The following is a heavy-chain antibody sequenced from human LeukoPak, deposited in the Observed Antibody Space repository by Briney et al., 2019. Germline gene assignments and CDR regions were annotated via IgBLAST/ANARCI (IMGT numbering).Heavy chain of an antibody. D-gene: IGHD2-2*01. CDR1: GFTFSSYW. Sequence: GGSLRLSCAASGFTFSSYWMSWVRQAPGKGLEWVSAISGSGGSTYYADSVKGRFTISRDNSKNTLYLQMNSLRAEDTAVYYCAKGAPYWYCSSTSCYFFDYWGQGTLVTVSS. J-gene: IGHJ4*02. CDR2: ISGSGGST. CDR3: AKGAPYWYCSSTSCYFFDY. V-gene: IGHV3-23*01.